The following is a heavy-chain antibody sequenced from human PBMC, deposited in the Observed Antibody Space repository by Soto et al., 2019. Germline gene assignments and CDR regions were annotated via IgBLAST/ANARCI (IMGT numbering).Heavy chain of an antibody. D-gene: IGHD2-21*01. Sequence: SETLSLTCVVSGASISTSYWIWVRQPAGKRLQWIGRIFADGKTNPSPSLKGRVSMAIDKPQNQISLQLASVTAADTATYYCVRDIIVALDYWGQGAQVTVSS. J-gene: IGHJ4*02. V-gene: IGHV4-4*07. CDR2: IFADGKT. CDR1: GASISTSY. CDR3: VRDIIVALDY.